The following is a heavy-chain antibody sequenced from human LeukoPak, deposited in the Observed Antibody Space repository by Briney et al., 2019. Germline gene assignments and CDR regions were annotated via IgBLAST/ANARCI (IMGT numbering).Heavy chain of an antibody. CDR1: GGSISSGSYY. V-gene: IGHV4-61*02. Sequence: SETLSLTCTVSGGSISSGSYYWSWIRQPAGKGLEWIGRIYTSGSTNYNPSLKSRVTISVDTSKNQFSLKLSSVTAADTAVYYCARTQQQLAGGARDYYYYYMDVWGRGTTVTVSS. D-gene: IGHD6-13*01. J-gene: IGHJ6*03. CDR2: IYTSGST. CDR3: ARTQQQLAGGARDYYYYYMDV.